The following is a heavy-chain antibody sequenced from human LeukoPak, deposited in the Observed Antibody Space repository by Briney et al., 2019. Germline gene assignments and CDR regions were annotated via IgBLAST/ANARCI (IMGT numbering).Heavy chain of an antibody. J-gene: IGHJ4*02. CDR1: GGSFSGYY. CDR3: ARETGYSSSWYPFDY. D-gene: IGHD6-13*01. CDR2: INHSGST. Sequence: SETLSLTCAVYGGSFSGYYRSWIRQPPGKGLEWIGEINHSGSTNYNPSLKSRVTISVDTSKNQFSLKLSSVTAADTAVYYCARETGYSSSWYPFDYWGQGTLVTVSS. V-gene: IGHV4-34*01.